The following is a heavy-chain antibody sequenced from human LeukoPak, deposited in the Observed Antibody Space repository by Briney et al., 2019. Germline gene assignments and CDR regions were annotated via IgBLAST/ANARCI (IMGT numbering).Heavy chain of an antibody. CDR1: GFTFSSFG. V-gene: IGHV3-33*06. CDR3: ANGVYCSSTSCYDLYGMDV. CDR2: IWYDGSKK. D-gene: IGHD2-2*01. Sequence: PGGSLRLSCAVSGFTFSSFGLHWVRQSPGKELEWVAVIWYDGSKKYYADSVKGRFTISKDNSKNTLYLQMNSLRAEDTAVYYCANGVYCSSTSCYDLYGMDVWGQGTTVTVSS. J-gene: IGHJ6*02.